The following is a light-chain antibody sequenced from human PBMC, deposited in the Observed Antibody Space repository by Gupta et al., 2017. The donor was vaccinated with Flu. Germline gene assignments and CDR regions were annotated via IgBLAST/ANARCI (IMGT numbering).Light chain of an antibody. CDR2: EVS. J-gene: IGKJ4*01. Sequence: EGATPSCRASQNVGNNLAWYQQKPGQAPRLLIFEVSARATGIPARFSGSGSGTEFTLTISSLQSEDFAVYYCQQYNTWPPLTFGGGTNVEMK. CDR1: QNVGNN. V-gene: IGKV3-15*01. CDR3: QQYNTWPPLT.